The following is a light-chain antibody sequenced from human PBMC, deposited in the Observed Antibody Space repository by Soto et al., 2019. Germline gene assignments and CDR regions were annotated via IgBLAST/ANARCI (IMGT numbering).Light chain of an antibody. CDR1: QSIRRF. V-gene: IGKV1-5*03. J-gene: IGKJ1*01. Sequence: DIQMTQSPSSLSASVGDRVTITCRASQSIRRFLAWYHQKPGKAPKLLIYQASNLESGVPSRFSGSGSGTEFTLTISSLQPDDLAVYYCQQYNYYRWTFGQGTKVDIK. CDR3: QQYNYYRWT. CDR2: QAS.